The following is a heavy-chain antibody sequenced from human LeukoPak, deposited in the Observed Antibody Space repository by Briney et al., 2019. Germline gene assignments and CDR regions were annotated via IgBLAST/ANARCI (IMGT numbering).Heavy chain of an antibody. J-gene: IGHJ4*02. D-gene: IGHD3-9*01. CDR2: IIPVLGVS. Sequence: ASVKVSCKASGGSFSSYVITWVRQAPGQGLEWMGRIIPVLGVSNFAQKFQGRVTITADKSTNTAHMELSSLRSEDTAVYYCARGPIRYFDWFLYWGQGTLVTVSS. CDR1: GGSFSSYV. V-gene: IGHV1-69*04. CDR3: ARGPIRYFDWFLY.